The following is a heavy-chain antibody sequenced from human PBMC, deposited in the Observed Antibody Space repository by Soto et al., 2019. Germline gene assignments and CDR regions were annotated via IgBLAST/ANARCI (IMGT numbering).Heavy chain of an antibody. CDR3: ARDHSSGWHYFDY. CDR1: GFSFSDYY. V-gene: IGHV3-11*01. Sequence: GGSLRLSCAASGFSFSDYYMSWIRQAPGKGLEWVSYISSSGSTIYYADSVKGRFTISRDNAKNSLYLQMNSLRAEDTAVYYFARDHSSGWHYFDYWGQGTLVTVSS. J-gene: IGHJ4*02. D-gene: IGHD6-19*01. CDR2: ISSSGSTI.